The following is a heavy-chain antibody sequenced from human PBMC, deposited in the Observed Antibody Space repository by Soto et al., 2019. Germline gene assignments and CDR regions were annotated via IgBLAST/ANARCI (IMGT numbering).Heavy chain of an antibody. CDR1: GYTFTSYG. V-gene: IGHV1-18*01. J-gene: IGHJ5*02. Sequence: ASVKVSCKASGYTFTSYGISWVRQAPGQGLEWMGWISAYNGNTNYAQKLQGRVTMTTDTSTSTAYMELRSLRSDDTAVYYCARESIAARPESNWFDPWGQGTLVTVSS. CDR3: ARESIAARPESNWFDP. D-gene: IGHD6-6*01. CDR2: ISAYNGNT.